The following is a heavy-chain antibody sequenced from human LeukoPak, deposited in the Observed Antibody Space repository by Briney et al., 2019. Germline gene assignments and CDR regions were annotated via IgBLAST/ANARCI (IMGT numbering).Heavy chain of an antibody. V-gene: IGHV1-8*01. CDR1: GYTFTSYD. D-gene: IGHD1-26*01. J-gene: IGHJ3*02. CDR3: ARVSGSYAVYAFDI. Sequence: ASVKVSCKASGYTFTSYDINWVRQATGQGLEWMGWMNPNSGNTGYAQKFQGRVTMTRNTSISTAYMELSSLRSEDTAVYYCARVSGSYAVYAFDIWGQGTMVTVSS. CDR2: MNPNSGNT.